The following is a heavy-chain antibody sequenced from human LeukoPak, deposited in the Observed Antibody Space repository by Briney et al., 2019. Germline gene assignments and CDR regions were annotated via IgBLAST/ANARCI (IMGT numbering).Heavy chain of an antibody. CDR2: ISYSGST. J-gene: IGHJ5*02. D-gene: IGHD4-17*01. CDR1: GGSISSSSYY. Sequence: PSETLSLTCTVSGGSISSSSYYWGWIRQPPGKGLEWIGSISYSGSTYYNPSLKSRVTISVDTSKNQFSLKLSSVTAADTAVYYCARLPTVTQPSRSYWFDPWGQGTLVTVSS. CDR3: ARLPTVTQPSRSYWFDP. V-gene: IGHV4-39*07.